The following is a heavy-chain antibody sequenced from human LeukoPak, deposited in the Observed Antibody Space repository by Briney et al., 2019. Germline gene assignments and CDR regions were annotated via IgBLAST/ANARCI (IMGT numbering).Heavy chain of an antibody. V-gene: IGHV3-11*01. CDR3: ARASDYDFWSGYYGFDP. D-gene: IGHD3-3*01. CDR2: ISSSGSTI. Sequence: PGGSLRLSCAASGFSFRDYYMSWIRQAPGKGLEWVSYISSSGSTIYYADSVKGRFTISRDNAKNSLYLQMNSLRAEDTAVYYCARASDYDFWSGYYGFDPWGQGTLVTVSS. J-gene: IGHJ5*02. CDR1: GFSFRDYY.